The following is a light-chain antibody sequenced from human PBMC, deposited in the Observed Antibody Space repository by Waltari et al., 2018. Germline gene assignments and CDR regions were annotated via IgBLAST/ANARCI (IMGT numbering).Light chain of an antibody. CDR3: AACDDILNGPV. CDR2: SDN. CDR1: NSNIGTKT. Sequence: QSAVTQPPSTSGTPGQDVTISCSGSNSNIGTKTVNWYYQVSGAAPRLLIHSDNLRPSGFPDRFSGSKSGTSAFLVISWLLADDEGDYYCAACDDILNGPVFGGGTKLTVL. J-gene: IGLJ3*02. V-gene: IGLV1-44*01.